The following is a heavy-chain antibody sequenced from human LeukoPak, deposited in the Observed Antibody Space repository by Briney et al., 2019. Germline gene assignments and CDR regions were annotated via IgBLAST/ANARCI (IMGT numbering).Heavy chain of an antibody. D-gene: IGHD5-18*01. Sequence: GGSLRLSCAASGFTFSSYEMNWVRQAPGKGLEWGSYISSSGSTIYYADSVKGRFTISRDNAKNSLYLQMNSLRAEDTAVYYCAREVRGYSYGPNWLDPWGQGTLVTVSS. V-gene: IGHV3-48*03. CDR2: ISSSGSTI. CDR3: AREVRGYSYGPNWLDP. J-gene: IGHJ5*02. CDR1: GFTFSSYE.